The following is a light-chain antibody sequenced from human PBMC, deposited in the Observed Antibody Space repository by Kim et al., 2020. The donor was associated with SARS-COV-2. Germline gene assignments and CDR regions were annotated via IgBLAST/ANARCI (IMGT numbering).Light chain of an antibody. CDR3: QAWDSNSNWV. Sequence: VSPGQTARITCSGNKLGDRYVCWYQHRSGQSPVLVIYQDDQRPSGIAEGFSGSNSGNTATLTISGTQAMDEADYYCQAWDSNSNWVFGGGTQLTVL. J-gene: IGLJ3*02. V-gene: IGLV3-1*01. CDR2: QDD. CDR1: KLGDRY.